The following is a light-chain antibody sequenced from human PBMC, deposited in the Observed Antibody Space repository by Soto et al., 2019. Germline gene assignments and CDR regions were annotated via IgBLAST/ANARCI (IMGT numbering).Light chain of an antibody. J-gene: IGKJ1*01. CDR3: QQSYNVLSWT. CDR2: AAS. Sequence: DIQMTHSPSSLSASVGYRVTITCRASQSSGSYLNWYRQIPGKAPELLIYAASNLQRGVPSRFRGSGSGTDFTLTITSLQPEDFASYYCQQSYNVLSWTFGQGTKVDIK. CDR1: QSSGSY. V-gene: IGKV1-39*01.